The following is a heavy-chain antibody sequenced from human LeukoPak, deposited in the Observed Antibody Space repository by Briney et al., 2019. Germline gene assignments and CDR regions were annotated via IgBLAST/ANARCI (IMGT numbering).Heavy chain of an antibody. CDR1: GFTFSSYG. Sequence: GGSLRLSCAASGFTFSSYGMHWVRQAPGKGLEWVAVISYDGSNKYYADSVKGRFTISRDNSKNTLYLQMNSLRAEDTAVYYCATLSGYDESFAFDIWGQGTMVTVSS. CDR2: ISYDGSNK. V-gene: IGHV3-30*03. J-gene: IGHJ3*02. CDR3: ATLSGYDESFAFDI. D-gene: IGHD5-12*01.